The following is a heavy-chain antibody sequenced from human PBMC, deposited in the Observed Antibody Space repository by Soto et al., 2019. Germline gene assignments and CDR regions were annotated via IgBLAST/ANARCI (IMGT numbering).Heavy chain of an antibody. Sequence: GGSLRLSCTASGFTFRTYAMTWFRQAPGKGLEWVSAISGSAGTFYATSVKGRFTISRDNSRSTVYLQMHSLRAEDSAIYYCAKEKDYDFNWGSDRFTSHYWGRGTLVTVS. CDR2: ISGSAGT. D-gene: IGHD3-16*02. V-gene: IGHV3-23*01. CDR1: GFTFRTYA. J-gene: IGHJ4*02. CDR3: AKEKDYDFNWGSDRFTSHY.